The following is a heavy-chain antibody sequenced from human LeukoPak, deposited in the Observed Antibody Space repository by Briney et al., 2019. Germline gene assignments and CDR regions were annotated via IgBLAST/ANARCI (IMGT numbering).Heavy chain of an antibody. CDR2: IYTGGDT. Sequence: PGGSPRLSCAASGFTVSSNYMSWVRQAPGKGLEWVSGIYTGGDTYYADSVKDRFTTSRDNSKNTLYLQMNSLRAEDTAVYYCTKGLWAGVSAARDWGQGTLVTVSS. CDR1: GFTVSSNY. D-gene: IGHD3-10*01. V-gene: IGHV3-66*01. CDR3: TKGLWAGVSAARD. J-gene: IGHJ4*02.